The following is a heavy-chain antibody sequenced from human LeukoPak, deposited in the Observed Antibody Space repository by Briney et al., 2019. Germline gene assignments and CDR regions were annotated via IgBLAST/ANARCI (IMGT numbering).Heavy chain of an antibody. Sequence: PGGSLRLSCAASGFTFDDYGMSWVRQAPGKGLEWASGINWNGGSTGYADSVKGRFTISRDNAKNSLYLQMNSLRAEDTALYHCARDRGSAAPDAFDIWGQGTMVTVSS. J-gene: IGHJ3*02. CDR2: INWNGGST. V-gene: IGHV3-20*01. CDR1: GFTFDDYG. D-gene: IGHD1-26*01. CDR3: ARDRGSAAPDAFDI.